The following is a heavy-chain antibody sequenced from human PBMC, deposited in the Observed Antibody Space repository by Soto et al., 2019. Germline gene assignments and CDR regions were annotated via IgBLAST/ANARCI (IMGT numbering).Heavy chain of an antibody. V-gene: IGHV1-3*01. D-gene: IGHD6-19*01. CDR2: INAGNGNT. Sequence: GASVKVSCKASGYTFTSYAMHWVRQAPGQRLEWMGWINAGNGNTKYSQKFQGRVTITRDTSASTAYMELSSLRSEDTAVYYCARLAVAGTGSPNLIDYWGQGTLVTVSS. J-gene: IGHJ4*02. CDR3: ARLAVAGTGSPNLIDY. CDR1: GYTFTSYA.